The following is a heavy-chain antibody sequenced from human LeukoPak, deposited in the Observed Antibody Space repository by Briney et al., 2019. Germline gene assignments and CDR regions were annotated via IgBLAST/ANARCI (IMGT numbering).Heavy chain of an antibody. J-gene: IGHJ4*02. CDR3: AKDGRITIFGVVDY. CDR2: ISGSGGST. D-gene: IGHD3-3*01. Sequence: GALRLSCAASGFTFSSYAMSWVRQAPGKGLEWVSAISGSGGSTYYADSVKGRFTISRDNSKNTLYLQMNSLRAEDTAVYYCAKDGRITIFGVVDYWGQGTLVTVSS. CDR1: GFTFSSYA. V-gene: IGHV3-23*01.